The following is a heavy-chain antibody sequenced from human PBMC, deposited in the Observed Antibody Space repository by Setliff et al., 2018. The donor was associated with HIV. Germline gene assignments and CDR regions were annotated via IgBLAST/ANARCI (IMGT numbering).Heavy chain of an antibody. J-gene: IGHJ3*02. CDR2: VHNSAGS. D-gene: IGHD3-22*01. CDR1: GDSVSGYY. Sequence: PSETLSLTCAVSGDSVSGYYWSWIRQPAGRGLEWIGRVHNSAGSNYNPSLKSRVIMSVDTAKNQLSLKLTAVSAADTAVYYCARDRIEVLADSPHDVFDIWGRGIMVTVSS. CDR3: ARDRIEVLADSPHDVFDI. V-gene: IGHV4-4*07.